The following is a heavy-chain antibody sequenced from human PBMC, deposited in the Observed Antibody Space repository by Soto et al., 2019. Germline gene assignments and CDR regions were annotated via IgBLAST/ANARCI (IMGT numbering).Heavy chain of an antibody. V-gene: IGHV1-2*04. J-gene: IGHJ6*03. CDR1: GYTFTGYY. CDR3: AREWGCSSTSCYPYYMDV. Sequence: ASVKVSCKASGYTFTGYYMHWVRQAPGQGLEWMGWINPNSGGTNYAQKFQGWVTITRDTSISTAYMELSRLRSDDTAVYYCAREWGCSSTSCYPYYMDVWGKGTTVTVSS. D-gene: IGHD2-2*01. CDR2: INPNSGGT.